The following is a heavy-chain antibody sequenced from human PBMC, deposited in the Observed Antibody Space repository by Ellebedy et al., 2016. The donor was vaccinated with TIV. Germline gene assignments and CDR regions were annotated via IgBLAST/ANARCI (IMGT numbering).Heavy chain of an antibody. V-gene: IGHV5-51*01. D-gene: IGHD4-17*01. Sequence: GGSLRLXCKGSGYSFTSYWIGWVRQMPGKGLEWMGIIYPGDSDTRYSPSFQGQVTISADKSISTAYLQWSSLKASDTAMYYCARLTTVTNDFDYWGQGTLVTVSS. CDR1: GYSFTSYW. CDR2: IYPGDSDT. CDR3: ARLTTVTNDFDY. J-gene: IGHJ4*02.